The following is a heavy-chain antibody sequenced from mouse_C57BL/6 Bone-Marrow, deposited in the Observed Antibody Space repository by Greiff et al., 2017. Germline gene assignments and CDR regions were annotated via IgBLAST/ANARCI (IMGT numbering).Heavy chain of an antibody. CDR3: ARHESTMIRPYYFDY. D-gene: IGHD2-4*01. CDR2: INSDGGST. V-gene: IGHV5-2*01. CDR1: EYEFPSHD. J-gene: IGHJ2*01. Sequence: EVKLMESGGGLVQPGESLQLSCESNEYEFPSHDMSWVRKTPEKRLELVAAINSDGGSTYYPDTMERRFIISRDNTKKTLYLQMSSLRSEDTALYYCARHESTMIRPYYFDYWGQGTTRTVSS.